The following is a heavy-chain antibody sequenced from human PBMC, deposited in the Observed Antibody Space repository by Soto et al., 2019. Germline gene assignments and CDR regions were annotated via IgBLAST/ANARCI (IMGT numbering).Heavy chain of an antibody. CDR1: AVTFSRQD. CDR3: ATNEGRDGYSFDY. D-gene: IGHD5-12*01. CDR2: IIPIFGTP. Sequence: SVKVSCKASAVTFSRQDMRWVRQAPGQGLGWMGGIIPIFGTPQYAEKFQDRVTIMADESTSTAYMELSSLTSEDTAVYYCATNEGRDGYSFDYWGQGTLVTVSS. V-gene: IGHV1-69*13. J-gene: IGHJ4*02.